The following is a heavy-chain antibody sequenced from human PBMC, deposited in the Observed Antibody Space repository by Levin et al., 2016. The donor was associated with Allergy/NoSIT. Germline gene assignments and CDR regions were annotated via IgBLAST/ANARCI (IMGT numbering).Heavy chain of an antibody. J-gene: IGHJ2*01. Sequence: WIRQPPGKGLEWIANMYDNRQTYYSPSLRGRVSTSVDTSKNQFSLKLTSATATDTAVYFCARVRHRLVKYFDLWGRGTLVTVSS. D-gene: IGHD6-19*01. CDR2: MYDNRQT. V-gene: IGHV4-39*01. CDR3: ARVRHRLVKYFDL.